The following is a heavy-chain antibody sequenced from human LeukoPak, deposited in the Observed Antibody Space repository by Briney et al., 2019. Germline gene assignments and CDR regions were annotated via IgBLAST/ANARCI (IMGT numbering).Heavy chain of an antibody. CDR1: GFTFSSYA. CDR2: ISYDGSNK. Sequence: GGSLRLSCAASGFTFSSYAMHWVRQAPGKGLEWVAVISYDGSNKYYADSVKGRFTISRDNSKNTLYLQMNSLRAEDTAVYYCARARGHHENGVYFDYWGQGTLVTVSS. D-gene: IGHD1-1*01. CDR3: ARARGHHENGVYFDY. V-gene: IGHV3-30*04. J-gene: IGHJ4*02.